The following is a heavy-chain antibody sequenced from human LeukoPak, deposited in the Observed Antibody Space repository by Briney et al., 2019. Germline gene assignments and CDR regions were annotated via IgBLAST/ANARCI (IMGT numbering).Heavy chain of an antibody. CDR2: INHSGST. D-gene: IGHD3-10*01. V-gene: IGHV4-34*01. J-gene: IGHJ4*02. CDR3: ASNYYGSGSLDY. CDR1: GGSFSGYY. Sequence: HSETLSLTCAVYGGSFSGYYWSWIRQPPGKGLEWIGEINHSGSTNYNPSLKSRVTISVDTSKNQFSLKLSSVTAADTAVYYCASNYYGSGSLDYWGQGNLVTVSS.